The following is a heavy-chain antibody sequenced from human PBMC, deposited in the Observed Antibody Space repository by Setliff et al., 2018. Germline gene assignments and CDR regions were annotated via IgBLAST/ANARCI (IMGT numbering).Heavy chain of an antibody. Sequence: TLSLPCAVSGVSINSLSWWSWVRQSPGKGLEWIGEIYHDGNSNFNPSVHYSPSLKSRVTMSIDRTNNQFSLKLTSVTAADTAVYYCARHVGVRDYYYMDVWGKGTAVTVSS. CDR1: GVSINSLSW. J-gene: IGHJ6*03. CDR3: ARHVGVRDYYYMDV. V-gene: IGHV4-4*02. CDR2: IYHDGNS. D-gene: IGHD1-26*01.